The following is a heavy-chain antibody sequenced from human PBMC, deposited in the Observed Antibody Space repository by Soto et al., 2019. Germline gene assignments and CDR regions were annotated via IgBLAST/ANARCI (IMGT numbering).Heavy chain of an antibody. CDR1: GYTFTNYG. CDR3: ARVGDAFDI. J-gene: IGHJ3*02. V-gene: IGHV1-18*01. CDR2: ISGYNGNT. Sequence: ASVIVSNTASGYTFTNYGISGVRPAPGQRLECMGWISGYNGNTNYAQKFQGRVTMTTNTSTSTANMELRSLRSDDTAVYYCARVGDAFDIWGQGTMVTVSS.